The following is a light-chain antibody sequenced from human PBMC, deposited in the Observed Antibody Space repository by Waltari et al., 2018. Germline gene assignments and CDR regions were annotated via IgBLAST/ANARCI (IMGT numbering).Light chain of an antibody. CDR3: QQGDSYPYS. Sequence: DIQMTQSPSSLSASVGDTITITCHASQGIGNNLYWYQQKRGKAPKLLIYRTSGLQDGIPSRFRGSGSGTDFSLTISSLQPEYFATYLFQQGDSYPYSFGQGTKVEI. CDR1: QGIGNN. V-gene: IGKV1-39*01. J-gene: IGKJ2*03. CDR2: RTS.